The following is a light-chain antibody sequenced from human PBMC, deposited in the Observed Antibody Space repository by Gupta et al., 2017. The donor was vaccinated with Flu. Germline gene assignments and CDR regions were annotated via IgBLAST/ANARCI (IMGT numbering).Light chain of an antibody. J-gene: IGLJ3*02. V-gene: IGLV1-51*02. CDR1: SSNIGGHY. CDR3: GTWDRSLSAVG. CDR2: EDD. Sequence: QSVLTQPPSVSAAPGQRVTISCSGSSSNIGGHYVSWYQQVPGTAPKLLIYEDDKRPSGIPDRFSASKSGTTATLDITGLQTGDEADYFCGTWDRSLSAVGFGGGTKLTVL.